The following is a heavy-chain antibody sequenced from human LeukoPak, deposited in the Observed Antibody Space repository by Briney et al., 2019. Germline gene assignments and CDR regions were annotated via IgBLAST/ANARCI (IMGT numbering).Heavy chain of an antibody. J-gene: IGHJ4*02. V-gene: IGHV1-24*01. CDR1: GYTLTELS. D-gene: IGHD2-8*01. CDR3: AKDARGYCSKGACYSIDY. CDR2: FDPADGET. Sequence: ASVKVSCKVSGYTLTELSMHWVRQAPGKGLEWMGGFDPADGETIYAQKFQGRVTMTEDTSTDTAYMELSRLRSDDTAVYYCAKDARGYCSKGACYSIDYWGQGTLVTVSS.